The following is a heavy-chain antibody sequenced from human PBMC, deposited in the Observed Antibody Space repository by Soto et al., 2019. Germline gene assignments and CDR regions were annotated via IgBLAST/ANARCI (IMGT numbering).Heavy chain of an antibody. CDR2: IYPGDSDT. J-gene: IGHJ6*02. V-gene: IGHV5-51*01. D-gene: IGHD6-19*01. CDR1: GYSFTSYW. Sequence: GESLKISCKGSGYSFTSYWIGWVRQMPGKGLEWMGIIYPGDSDTRYSPSFQGQVTISADKSISTAYLQWISLKASDTAMYYCARERIAVAGNYGMDVWGQGTTVTVSS. CDR3: ARERIAVAGNYGMDV.